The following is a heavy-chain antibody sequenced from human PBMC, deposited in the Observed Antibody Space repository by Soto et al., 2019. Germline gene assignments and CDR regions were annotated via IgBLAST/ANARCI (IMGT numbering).Heavy chain of an antibody. D-gene: IGHD4-4*01. CDR1: GGSISSGGYS. CDR3: ARGDYRNYISWFDP. V-gene: IGHV4-31*03. Sequence: SETLSLTCTVSGGSISSGGYSWSWIRQHPGKGLEWIGYIYSSGITYYNPSLKSRVTISVDTSKTQFSLKLSSGTAGDTAVYYCARGDYRNYISWFDPWGQGTLVTVSS. CDR2: IYSSGIT. J-gene: IGHJ5*02.